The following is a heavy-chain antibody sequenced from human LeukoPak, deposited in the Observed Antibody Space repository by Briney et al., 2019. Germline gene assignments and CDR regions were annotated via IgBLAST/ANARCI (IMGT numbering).Heavy chain of an antibody. CDR1: GGSISSYY. Sequence: SETLSLTCTVSGGSISSYYWSWIRQPPGKGLEWIGYLYDSGSTNYNPSLKSRVTISVDTSKNQFSLKVSSVTAADTAVYYCAREGGYDSSGYYYTYADYWGQGTLVTVSS. CDR3: AREGGYDSSGYYYTYADY. D-gene: IGHD3-22*01. J-gene: IGHJ4*02. V-gene: IGHV4-4*08. CDR2: LYDSGST.